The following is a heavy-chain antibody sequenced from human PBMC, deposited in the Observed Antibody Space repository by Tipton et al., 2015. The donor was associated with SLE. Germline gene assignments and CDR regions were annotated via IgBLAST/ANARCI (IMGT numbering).Heavy chain of an antibody. J-gene: IGHJ4*02. V-gene: IGHV3-21*05. CDR3: ASLGFRDHSPAGGGY. CDR1: GFTFSSYG. Sequence: GSLRLSCAASGFTFSSYGMHWVRQAPGKGLEWVSYISSSSSYTNYADSVKGRFTISRDNAKNSLYLQMNSLRAEDTAVYYCASLGFRDHSPAGGGYWGQGTLVTVSS. D-gene: IGHD3-16*01. CDR2: ISSSSSYT.